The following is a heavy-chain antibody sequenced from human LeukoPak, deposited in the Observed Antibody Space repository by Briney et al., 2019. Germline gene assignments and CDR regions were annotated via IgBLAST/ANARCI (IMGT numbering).Heavy chain of an antibody. CDR1: GFTFSSYA. V-gene: IGHV3-23*01. D-gene: IGHD6-19*01. Sequence: PGGSLRLSCAASGFTFSSYAMSWVRQAPGKGLEWVSAISGSGGSTYYADSVKGRFTISRDNSKNTLYLQMNSLRDEDTAVYYCAKPAYSSGWRDYFDYWGQGTLVTVSS. CDR2: ISGSGGST. J-gene: IGHJ4*02. CDR3: AKPAYSSGWRDYFDY.